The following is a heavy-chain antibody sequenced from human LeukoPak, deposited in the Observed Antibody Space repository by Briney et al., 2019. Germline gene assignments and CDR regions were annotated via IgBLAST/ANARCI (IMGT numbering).Heavy chain of an antibody. Sequence: SETLSLTCTVSGGSISSGSYYWSWIRQPAGKGLEWIGRIYTSGSTNYNPSLKSRVTISVDTSKNQFSLKLSSVTAADTAVYYCARGAYYYDILTGADYWGQGTLVTVSS. CDR2: IYTSGST. J-gene: IGHJ4*02. CDR1: GGSISSGSYY. CDR3: ARGAYYYDILTGADY. V-gene: IGHV4-61*02. D-gene: IGHD3-9*01.